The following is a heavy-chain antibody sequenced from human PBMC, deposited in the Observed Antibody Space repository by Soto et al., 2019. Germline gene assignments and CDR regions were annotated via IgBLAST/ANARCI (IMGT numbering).Heavy chain of an antibody. Sequence: GVSLRLSYTASGFNFRASWMHSVRQAPGKGLEWVANIRPDGSEKNYADFVKGRFTISRDNTKNSLYLQMINLRADDTAVYYCARNKNWCYWGQGS. CDR2: IRPDGSEK. V-gene: IGHV3-7*05. CDR1: GFNFRASW. D-gene: IGHD2-8*02. CDR3: ARNKNWCY. J-gene: IGHJ4*02.